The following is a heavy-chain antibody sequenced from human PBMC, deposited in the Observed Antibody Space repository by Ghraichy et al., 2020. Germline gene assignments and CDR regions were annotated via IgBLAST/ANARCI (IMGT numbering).Heavy chain of an antibody. Sequence: SETLSLTCAVYGGSFSGYYWSWIRQPPGKGLEWIGEINHSGSTNYNPSLKSRVTISVDTSKNQFSLKLSSVTAADTAVYYCARDCPLVVPAASYYYYGMDVWGQGPPVTVSS. J-gene: IGHJ6*02. CDR3: ARDCPLVVPAASYYYYGMDV. CDR1: GGSFSGYY. V-gene: IGHV4-34*01. CDR2: INHSGST. D-gene: IGHD2-2*01.